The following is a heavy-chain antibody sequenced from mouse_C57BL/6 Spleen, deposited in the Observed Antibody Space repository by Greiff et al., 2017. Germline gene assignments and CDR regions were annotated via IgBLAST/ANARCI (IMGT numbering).Heavy chain of an antibody. CDR1: GYTFTSYW. CDR2: IYPSDSET. J-gene: IGHJ4*01. V-gene: IGHV1-61*01. CDR3: ARNIYYGSYAMDY. D-gene: IGHD2-2*01. Sequence: QVQLQQPGAELVRPGSSVKLSCKASGYTFTSYWMDWVKQRPGQGLEWIGNIYPSDSETHYNQKFKDKATLTVDKSSSTAYMQLSSLTSEDSAVYYCARNIYYGSYAMDYWGQGTSVTVSS.